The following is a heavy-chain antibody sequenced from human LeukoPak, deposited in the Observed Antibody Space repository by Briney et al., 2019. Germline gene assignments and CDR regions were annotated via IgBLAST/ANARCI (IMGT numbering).Heavy chain of an antibody. V-gene: IGHV4-38-2*02. J-gene: IGHJ5*02. D-gene: IGHD2-2*01. CDR3: ARDSPAEYQLPIYNWFDP. Sequence: SETLSLTCTVSGYSISSGYYWGWIRPPPGKGMGWIGSIYHSGSTYYNPSLKSRVTISVDTSTNQYFLKLSSVTAADTAVYYCARDSPAEYQLPIYNWFDPWGQGTLVTVSS. CDR1: GYSISSGYY. CDR2: IYHSGST.